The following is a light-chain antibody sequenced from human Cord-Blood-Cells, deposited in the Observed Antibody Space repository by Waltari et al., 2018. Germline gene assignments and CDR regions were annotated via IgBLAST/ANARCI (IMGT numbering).Light chain of an antibody. V-gene: IGKV3-20*01. Sequence: EIVLTQSPGTLSLSPGERATLSCRASQSVSSSYLAWYQQKPGQAPRLLIYGSSSRATGIPDMFSGSGDGTDFTLTISRLGPEDFAVYYCQQYGSSPTFGQGTRLEIK. J-gene: IGKJ5*01. CDR3: QQYGSSPT. CDR1: QSVSSSY. CDR2: GSS.